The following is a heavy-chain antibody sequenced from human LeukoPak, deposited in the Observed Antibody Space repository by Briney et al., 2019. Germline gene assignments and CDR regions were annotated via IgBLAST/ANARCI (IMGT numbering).Heavy chain of an antibody. Sequence: GASVKLSCKASGYTFTSYGISWVRQAPGQGLEWMGWISAYNGNTNYAQKLQGRVTMTIDTSTSTAYMELRSLRSDDTAVYYCARDRITMVRGVYYYFDYWGQGTLVTVSS. D-gene: IGHD3-10*01. CDR1: GYTFTSYG. CDR3: ARDRITMVRGVYYYFDY. V-gene: IGHV1-18*01. J-gene: IGHJ4*02. CDR2: ISAYNGNT.